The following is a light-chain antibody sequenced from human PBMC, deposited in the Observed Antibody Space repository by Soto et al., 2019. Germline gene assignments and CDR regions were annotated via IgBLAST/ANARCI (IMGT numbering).Light chain of an antibody. Sequence: QSALAQPASVSGSPGQSITISCTGSRSDVGGNKYVSWYQQHPGKAPKLMIYEVSYRPSGVSNRFSGSKSGNTASLTISGLRAEYEADSYCSSYSTGSTLVVFGSGTKLTVL. CDR1: RSDVGGNKY. V-gene: IGLV2-14*01. CDR3: SSYSTGSTLVV. CDR2: EVS. J-gene: IGLJ1*01.